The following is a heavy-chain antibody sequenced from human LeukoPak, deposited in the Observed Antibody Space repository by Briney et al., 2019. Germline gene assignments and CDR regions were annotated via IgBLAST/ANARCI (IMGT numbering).Heavy chain of an antibody. Sequence: GGSLRLSCAASGFTFSSYAMSWVRQAPGKGLEWVSGINWNGGSTGYADSVKGRFTISRDNAKNSLYLQMNSLRAEDTALYYCARDDPGYYYDSSGYYTYWGQGTLVTVSS. CDR3: ARDDPGYYYDSSGYYTY. CDR2: INWNGGST. V-gene: IGHV3-20*04. J-gene: IGHJ4*02. CDR1: GFTFSSYA. D-gene: IGHD3-22*01.